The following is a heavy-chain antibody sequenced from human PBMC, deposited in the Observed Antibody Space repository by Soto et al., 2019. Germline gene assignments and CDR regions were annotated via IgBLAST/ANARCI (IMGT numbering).Heavy chain of an antibody. CDR2: VHHSGTT. D-gene: IGHD3-16*02. V-gene: IGHV4-4*02. Sequence: QVQLQESGPGLVKPSGTLSLTCGVSGGSINTDYWWRWVRQAPGKALEWIGEVHHSGTTNYIQSLKTRIPMSVDKPGNQVSVDLTSGAAADTAVYFCARGFSYRWVYWGQGILVTVSS. J-gene: IGHJ4*02. CDR1: GGSINTDYW. CDR3: ARGFSYRWVY.